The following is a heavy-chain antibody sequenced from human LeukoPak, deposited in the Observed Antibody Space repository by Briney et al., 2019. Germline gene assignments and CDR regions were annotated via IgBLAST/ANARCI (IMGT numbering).Heavy chain of an antibody. J-gene: IGHJ4*02. CDR1: GFTFSSYA. D-gene: IGHD3-3*01. Sequence: GGSLRLSCSASGFTFSSYAMHWVRQAPGKGLEYVSAISSNGGNTYYADSVKGRFTISRDNSKNTLYLQMNSLRAEDTAIYYCAKDPGGYYYYFDYWGQGTLVTVSS. CDR3: AKDPGGYYYYFDY. CDR2: ISSNGGNT. V-gene: IGHV3-64*04.